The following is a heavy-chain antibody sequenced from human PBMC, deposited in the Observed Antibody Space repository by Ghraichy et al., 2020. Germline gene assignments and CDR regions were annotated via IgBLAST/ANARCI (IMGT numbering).Heavy chain of an antibody. D-gene: IGHD5-12*01. CDR2: IRYDGSNK. Sequence: GGSLRLSCAASGFTFSSYGMHWVRQAPGKGLEWVAFIRYDGSNKYYADSVKGRFTISRDNSKNTLYLQMNSLRAEDTAVYYCAKVGGYSGYDSYDPRGVDPWGQGTLVTVSS. CDR3: AKVGGYSGYDSYDPRGVDP. V-gene: IGHV3-30*02. J-gene: IGHJ5*02. CDR1: GFTFSSYG.